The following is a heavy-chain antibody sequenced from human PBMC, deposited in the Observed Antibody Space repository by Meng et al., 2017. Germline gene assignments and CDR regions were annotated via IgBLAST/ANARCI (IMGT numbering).Heavy chain of an antibody. V-gene: IGHV4-59*01. CDR1: GGSISSYY. J-gene: IGHJ4*02. Sequence: QGQLQESGPGLVKPSETLSLTCTVSGGSISSYYWSWIRQSPGKGLEWIGYIYYSGSTNYNPSLKSRVTISVDTSKNQFSLKLSSVTAADTAVYYCARVEMATIGVFDYWGQGTLVTVSS. CDR3: ARVEMATIGVFDY. CDR2: IYYSGST. D-gene: IGHD5-24*01.